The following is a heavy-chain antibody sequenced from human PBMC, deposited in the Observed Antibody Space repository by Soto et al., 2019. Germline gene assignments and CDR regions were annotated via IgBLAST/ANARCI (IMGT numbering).Heavy chain of an antibody. J-gene: IGHJ4*02. Sequence: GGSLRLSCAASGFTFSSYGMHWVRQAPGKGLEWVAVISYDGSNKYYADSVKGRFTISRDNSRNTLYLQMNSLRAEDTAVYYCAKATKAGRRGYFDYSGQGTLVTVS. D-gene: IGHD6-19*01. CDR3: AKATKAGRRGYFDY. V-gene: IGHV3-30*18. CDR1: GFTFSSYG. CDR2: ISYDGSNK.